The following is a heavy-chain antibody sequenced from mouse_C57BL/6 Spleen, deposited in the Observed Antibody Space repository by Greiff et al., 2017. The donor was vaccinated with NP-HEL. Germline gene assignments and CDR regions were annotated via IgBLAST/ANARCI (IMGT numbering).Heavy chain of an antibody. CDR2: IYPGDGDT. CDR1: GYAFSSSW. V-gene: IGHV1-82*01. CDR3: ARERGYYGEGYYAMDY. D-gene: IGHD1-1*01. J-gene: IGHJ4*01. Sequence: VKLQESGPELVKPGASVKISCKASGYAFSSSWMNWVKQRPGKGLEWIGRIYPGDGDTNYNGKFKGKATLTADKSSSTAYMQLSSLTSEDSAVYFCARERGYYGEGYYAMDYWGQGTSVTVSS.